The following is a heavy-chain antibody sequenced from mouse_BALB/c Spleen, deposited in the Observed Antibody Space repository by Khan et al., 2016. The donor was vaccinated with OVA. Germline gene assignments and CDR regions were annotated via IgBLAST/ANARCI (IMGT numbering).Heavy chain of an antibody. Sequence: QIQLVQSGPELKKPGETVKISCKASGYTFTNYGMNWVKQAPGKGFKWMGWINTYTGEPTYTDDFKGRFAFSLETSASTAYLQINNLKNEDMATYFCARGASYWYFDVWGAGTTVTVSS. V-gene: IGHV9-1*02. J-gene: IGHJ1*01. CDR1: GYTFTNYG. CDR2: INTYTGEP. CDR3: ARGASYWYFDV.